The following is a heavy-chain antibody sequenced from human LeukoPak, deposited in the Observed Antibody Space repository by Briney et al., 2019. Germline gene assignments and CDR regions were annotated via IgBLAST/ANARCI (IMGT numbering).Heavy chain of an antibody. Sequence: SETLSLTCAVSGYSISSGYYWGWIRQPPGKGLEWIGSIYKSGSTYYNPSLKSRVTISVETSKNQFSLKVSSVTATDTAMYYCARHGAGTIGLKVYALNYMDVWGKGTTVTVSS. CDR1: GYSISSGYY. D-gene: IGHD2-8*01. J-gene: IGHJ6*03. CDR2: IYKSGST. CDR3: ARHGAGTIGLKVYALNYMDV. V-gene: IGHV4-38-2*01.